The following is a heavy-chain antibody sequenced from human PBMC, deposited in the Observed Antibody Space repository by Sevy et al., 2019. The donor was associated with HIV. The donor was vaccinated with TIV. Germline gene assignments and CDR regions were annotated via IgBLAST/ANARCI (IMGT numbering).Heavy chain of an antibody. CDR1: GYKFSSSW. CDR2: IYPGDSDT. V-gene: IGHV5-51*01. D-gene: IGHD2-15*01. J-gene: IGHJ5*02. CDR3: ARLADSLDWFDP. Sequence: GESLKISCKGSGYKFSSSWIAWVRQMPGKGLEWVGIIYPGDSDTRDGRSFQGQVTISADKSINTAYLQWSGLKASDTAMYYCARLADSLDWFDPWGQGTLVTVSS.